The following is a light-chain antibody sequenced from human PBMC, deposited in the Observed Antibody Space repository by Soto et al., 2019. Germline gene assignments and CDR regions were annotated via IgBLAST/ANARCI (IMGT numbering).Light chain of an antibody. J-gene: IGKJ4*01. CDR1: QSISSW. Sequence: DIQMTQSPSTLSASVGDRVTITCRARQSISSWLAWYQQKPGKAPKLLMYEASNLESGVPSRFSGSGSGTDFTLTISSLQPDDFATYHCQQYHSRSLTFGGGTKVEIK. CDR3: QQYHSRSLT. CDR2: EAS. V-gene: IGKV1-5*03.